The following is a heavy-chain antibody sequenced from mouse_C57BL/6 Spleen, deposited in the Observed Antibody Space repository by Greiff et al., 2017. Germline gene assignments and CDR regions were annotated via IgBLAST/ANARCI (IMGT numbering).Heavy chain of an antibody. CDR3: ARKGGNYYYYAMDY. CDR1: GYTFTDYN. J-gene: IGHJ4*01. V-gene: IGHV1-18*01. Sequence: EVQLQQSGPELVKPGASVKIPCKASGYTFTDYNMDWVKQSHGKSLEWIGDINPNNGGTIYNQKFKGKATLTVDKSSSTAYMELRSLTSEDTAVYYGARKGGNYYYYAMDYWGQGTSVTVSS. D-gene: IGHD2-1*01. CDR2: INPNNGGT.